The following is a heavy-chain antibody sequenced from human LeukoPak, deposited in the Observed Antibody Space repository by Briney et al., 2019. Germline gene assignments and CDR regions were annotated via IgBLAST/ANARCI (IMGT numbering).Heavy chain of an antibody. Sequence: GGSLRLSCAASGFSFSSFAMSWVRQAPGKGLEWVSAISGSGESTYYEDSVKGRFTISRDNSKNTVDVQMNSLRGEDTAVYYCAKDVGGTNFHYMDVWGKGTTVIVSS. J-gene: IGHJ6*03. V-gene: IGHV3-23*01. CDR1: GFSFSSFA. D-gene: IGHD1-26*01. CDR3: AKDVGGTNFHYMDV. CDR2: ISGSGEST.